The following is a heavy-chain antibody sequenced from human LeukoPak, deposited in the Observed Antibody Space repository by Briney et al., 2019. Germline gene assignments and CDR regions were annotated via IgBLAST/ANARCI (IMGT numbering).Heavy chain of an antibody. CDR2: IYYSGST. D-gene: IGHD3-22*01. Sequence: SQTLSLTCTVSGGSISSGDYYWSWIRQPPGKGLEWIGYIYYSGSTYYNPSLKSRVTISVDTSKNQFSLKLSSVTAADTAVYYCARDTTDDSSGYSIFDYWRQGTLVTVSS. V-gene: IGHV4-30-4*08. CDR1: GGSISSGDYY. J-gene: IGHJ4*02. CDR3: ARDTTDDSSGYSIFDY.